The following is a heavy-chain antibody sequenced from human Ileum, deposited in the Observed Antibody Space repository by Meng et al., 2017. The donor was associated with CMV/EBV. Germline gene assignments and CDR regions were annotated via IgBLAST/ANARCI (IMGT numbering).Heavy chain of an antibody. D-gene: IGHD3-22*01. CDR1: GDVISNYF. J-gene: IGHJ4*02. CDR3: ARGESRGYYYFDY. CDR2: ISPSGNI. V-gene: IGHV4-4*07. Sequence: QAAGPCLLRPSATLSLTCTFTGDVISNYFWSWIRQPAGKKLEWIGRISPSGNINYIPSLKGRVTMSLDTSNNQIFLNLTSVTAADTALYYCARGESRGYYYFDYWGQGILVTVSS.